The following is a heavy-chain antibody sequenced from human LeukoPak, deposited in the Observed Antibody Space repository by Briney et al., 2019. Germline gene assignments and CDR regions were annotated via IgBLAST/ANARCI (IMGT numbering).Heavy chain of an antibody. CDR1: GITFSRSW. CDR3: ASASYCKGGSCYSVH. J-gene: IGHJ4*02. Sequence: GGSLRLSCAASGITFSRSWMSWVRQAPGKGLEWVAFIKEDGGEIYYVDSVKGRFTISRDNAENSLYLQMNSLRAVDTAVYYCASASYCKGGSCYSVHWGQGTLVTVSS. V-gene: IGHV3-7*02. D-gene: IGHD2-15*01. CDR2: IKEDGGEI.